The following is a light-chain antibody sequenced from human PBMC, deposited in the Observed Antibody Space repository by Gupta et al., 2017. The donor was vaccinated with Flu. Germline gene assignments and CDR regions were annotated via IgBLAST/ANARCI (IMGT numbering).Light chain of an antibody. Sequence: SPAERATISCRSSQSLLSSSNNKYSLSWYQQKPGQPPRLLMYWASNRVSGVPDRFSGTGSGTHFTLEISRLEAEDVAIYYCQQCLPLPQTFGRGTKVEIK. CDR3: QQCLPLPQT. CDR1: QSLLSSSNNKYS. CDR2: WAS. V-gene: IGKV4-1*01. J-gene: IGKJ1*01.